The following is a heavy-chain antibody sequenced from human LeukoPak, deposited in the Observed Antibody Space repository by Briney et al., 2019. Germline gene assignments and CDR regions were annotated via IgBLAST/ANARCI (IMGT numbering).Heavy chain of an antibody. CDR1: GFTFSSYA. J-gene: IGHJ4*02. V-gene: IGHV3-30*04. CDR2: ISYDGSNK. CDR3: AKGGDIVVVPDAVPDY. D-gene: IGHD2-2*02. Sequence: GGSLRLSCAASGFTFSSYAMHWVRQAPGKGLEWVAVISYDGSNKYYADSVKGRFTISRDNSKNTLYLQMNSLRAEDTAVYYCAKGGDIVVVPDAVPDYWGQGTLVTVSS.